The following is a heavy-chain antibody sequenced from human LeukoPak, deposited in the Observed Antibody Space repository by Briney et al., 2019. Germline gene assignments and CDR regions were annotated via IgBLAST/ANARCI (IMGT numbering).Heavy chain of an antibody. CDR2: IYPGDSDT. D-gene: IGHD3-22*01. V-gene: IGHV5-51*01. Sequence: GESLQISCQGSGSRFTSYWIGWVRQMPGKGLEWMGIIYPGDSDTRYSPSFQGQVTISADKSISTAYLQWSSLKASDTAMYYCARAYYYDSSGYLYYFDYWGQGTLVTVSS. CDR1: GSRFTSYW. CDR3: ARAYYYDSSGYLYYFDY. J-gene: IGHJ4*02.